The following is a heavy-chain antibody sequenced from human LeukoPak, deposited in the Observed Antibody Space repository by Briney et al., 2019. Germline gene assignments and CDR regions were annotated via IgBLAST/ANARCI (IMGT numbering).Heavy chain of an antibody. CDR1: GGSISSGDYY. V-gene: IGHV4-30-4*01. J-gene: IGHJ6*02. Sequence: SQTLSLTCTVSGGSISSGDYYWSWIRQPPGKGLEWIGYIYYSGSTYYNPSLKSRVTISVDTSKNQFSLKLSSVTAADTAVYYCARDRHLDYGNNYYYYYGMDVWGQGTTVTVSS. CDR3: ARDRHLDYGNNYYYYYGMDV. D-gene: IGHD4-17*01. CDR2: IYYSGST.